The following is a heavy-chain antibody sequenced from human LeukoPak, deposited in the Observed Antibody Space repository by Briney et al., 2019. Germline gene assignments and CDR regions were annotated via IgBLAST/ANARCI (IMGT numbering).Heavy chain of an antibody. CDR2: ILGTGDYT. CDR3: ARGSKGTYDY. CDR1: GFTFSNSV. Sequence: GGSLTLSCVASGFTFSNSVMTWVRQPHGKGLEWVSSILGTGDYTYFANSVKGRFTISRANSKHTMYLQMNSLRAGDTAIYYCARGSKGTYDYWGQGTLVTVSS. J-gene: IGHJ4*02. V-gene: IGHV3-23*01.